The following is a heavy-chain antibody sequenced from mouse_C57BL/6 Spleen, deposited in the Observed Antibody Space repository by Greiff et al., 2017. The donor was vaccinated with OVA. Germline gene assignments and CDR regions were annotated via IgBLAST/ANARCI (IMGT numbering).Heavy chain of an antibody. CDR2: ISDGGSYT. D-gene: IGHD1-1*01. CDR3: AREGNYGSSSAWFAY. CDR1: GFTFSSYA. Sequence: EVKVVESGGGLVKPGGSLKLSCAASGFTFSSYAMSWVRQTPEQRLEWVATISDGGSYTYYPDNVKGRFTISRDNAKNNLYLQMSHLKSEDTAMYYCAREGNYGSSSAWFAYWGQGTLVTVSA. J-gene: IGHJ3*01. V-gene: IGHV5-4*01.